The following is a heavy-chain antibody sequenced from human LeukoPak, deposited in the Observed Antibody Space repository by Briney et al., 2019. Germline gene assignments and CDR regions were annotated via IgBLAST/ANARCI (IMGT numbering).Heavy chain of an antibody. V-gene: IGHV5-51*01. CDR2: IYAGDSDI. Sequence: GESLKISCKGSGYRFTNFWIGWVRQMPGKGLEWMGIIYAGDSDIRYSPSFQGQVTISVDKSISTAYLQWSSLKASDTAMYYCARQGEVFDYWGQGTLVTASS. CDR3: ARQGEVFDY. D-gene: IGHD1-26*01. CDR1: GYRFTNFW. J-gene: IGHJ4*02.